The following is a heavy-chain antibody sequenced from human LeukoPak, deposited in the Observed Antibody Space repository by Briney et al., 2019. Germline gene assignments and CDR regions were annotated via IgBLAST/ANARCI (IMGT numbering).Heavy chain of an antibody. CDR2: IYYSGST. Sequence: SETLSLTCTVSGGSISSYYWSWIRQPPGKGLEWMGYIYYSGSTNYNPSLKSRVTISVDTSKNQFSLKLSSVTAADTAVYYCASLTSNGYYYYGMDVWGQGTTVTVSS. CDR1: GGSISSYY. V-gene: IGHV4-59*01. D-gene: IGHD3-16*01. J-gene: IGHJ6*02. CDR3: ASLTSNGYYYYGMDV.